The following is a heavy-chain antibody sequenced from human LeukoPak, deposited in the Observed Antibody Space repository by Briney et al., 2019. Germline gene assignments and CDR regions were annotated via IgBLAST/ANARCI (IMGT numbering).Heavy chain of an antibody. V-gene: IGHV3-21*01. CDR2: ISSSSSYI. CDR3: ARDTPGSNYYGSGSYYV. Sequence: GGSLRLSCAASGFTFSSYSMNWVRQAPGKGLEWVSSISSSSSYIYYADSVKGRFTISGDNAKNSLYLQMNSLRAEDTAVYYCARDTPGSNYYGSGSYYVWGQGTLVTVSS. J-gene: IGHJ4*02. CDR1: GFTFSSYS. D-gene: IGHD3-10*01.